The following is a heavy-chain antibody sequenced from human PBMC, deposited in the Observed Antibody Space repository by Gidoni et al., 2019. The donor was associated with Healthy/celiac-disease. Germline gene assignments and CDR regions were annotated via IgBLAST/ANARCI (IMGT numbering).Heavy chain of an antibody. J-gene: IGHJ6*02. V-gene: IGHV3-20*01. CDR1: GYIVDDYG. CDR3: ARANNGYYYGMDV. Sequence: EMHVVESVGCVVRTRGALRLSCAASGYIVDDYGMSWVRQAPGKGLEWVSGIKWNGGSTGYADSVKGRFTIFRDNAKNSLYLQMDSLRAEDTALYHCARANNGYYYGMDVWGQGTTVTVSS. D-gene: IGHD1-20*01. CDR2: IKWNGGST.